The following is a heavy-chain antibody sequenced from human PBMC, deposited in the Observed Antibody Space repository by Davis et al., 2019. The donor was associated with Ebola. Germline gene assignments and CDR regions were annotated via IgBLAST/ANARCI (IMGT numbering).Heavy chain of an antibody. J-gene: IGHJ4*02. D-gene: IGHD4-17*01. CDR3: ARSILRTLTTVTTRGSFGY. CDR1: GYTFTSYD. V-gene: IGHV1-2*02. Sequence: SVKVSCKASGYTFTSYDINWVRQAPGQGLEWMGWINPNSGGPNYAQKFQGRVTMTRDTSIRTAYMELSRLRSGDTAVYYCARSILRTLTTVTTRGSFGYWGQGTLVTVSS. CDR2: INPNSGGP.